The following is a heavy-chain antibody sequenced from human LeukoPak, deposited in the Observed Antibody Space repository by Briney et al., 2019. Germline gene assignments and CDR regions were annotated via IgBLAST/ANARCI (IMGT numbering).Heavy chain of an antibody. CDR1: GFTFTTYW. CDR3: VRNFDY. V-gene: IGHV3-74*01. Sequence: GGSLRLSCAASGFTFTTYWMHWVRQAPGKGLVWVSHINSDGSITSYADSVKGRFTISRDNAKNTLYLQMNSLRAEDTAVYYCVRNFDYWGQGTLVTVSS. CDR2: INSDGSIT. J-gene: IGHJ4*02.